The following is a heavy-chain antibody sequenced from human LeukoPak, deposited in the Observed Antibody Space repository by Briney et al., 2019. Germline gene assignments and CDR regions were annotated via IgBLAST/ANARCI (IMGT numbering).Heavy chain of an antibody. V-gene: IGHV4-59*01. CDR1: GASMSSYY. J-gene: IGHJ5*01. CDR3: AGTPWGQFDS. D-gene: IGHD7-27*01. Sequence: SETLSLTCTVSGASMSSYYWGWIRQPPGKGLELIGYIYYSGTANYNPSLKPRVTMSLDTSKNQLSLRLSSVTAADTAIYYCAGTPWGQFDSWGQGTLVTVSS. CDR2: IYYSGTA.